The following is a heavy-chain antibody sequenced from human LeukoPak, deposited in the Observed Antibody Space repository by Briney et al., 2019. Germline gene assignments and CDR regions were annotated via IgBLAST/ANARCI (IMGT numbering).Heavy chain of an antibody. V-gene: IGHV3-23*01. Sequence: GGSLRLSCAASGFTFSTYAMSWVRQAPGKGLEWVSAISGGGHSTFYADSVKGRFTISSDSSKNTLYLQMNSLRAEDTAVYYCVKRRGESSGWGAFDIWGQGTMVTVSS. CDR2: ISGGGHST. J-gene: IGHJ3*02. CDR1: GFTFSTYA. D-gene: IGHD6-19*01. CDR3: VKRRGESSGWGAFDI.